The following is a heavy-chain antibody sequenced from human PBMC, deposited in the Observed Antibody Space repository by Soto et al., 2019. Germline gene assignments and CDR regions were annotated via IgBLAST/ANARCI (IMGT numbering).Heavy chain of an antibody. CDR3: ARGLGMEY. CDR2: INHSGST. D-gene: IGHD1-1*01. J-gene: IGHJ4*02. Sequence: SETLSLTCAVYGGSLSGYYWSWIRQPPGKGLEWIGEINHSGSTHYNPSLKSRVTISVDTSKNQFSLKVNSVTAADTAVYYCARGLGMEYWGQGTLVTVSS. V-gene: IGHV4-34*01. CDR1: GGSLSGYY.